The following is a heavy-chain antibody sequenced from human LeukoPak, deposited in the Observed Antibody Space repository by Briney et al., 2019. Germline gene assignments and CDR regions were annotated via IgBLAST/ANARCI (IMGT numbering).Heavy chain of an antibody. CDR3: ARGNSRRDGYNFDY. J-gene: IGHJ4*02. CDR1: GFIFSGYG. V-gene: IGHV3-33*01. CDR2: IWYDGSNK. D-gene: IGHD5-24*01. Sequence: PGGSLRLSCAASGFIFSGYGMHWVRQAPGKGLEWVAVIWYDGSNKYYADSVKGRFTISRDNSKNTLYLQMNSLRAEATAVFYCARGNSRRDGYNFDYWGQGTLVTVSS.